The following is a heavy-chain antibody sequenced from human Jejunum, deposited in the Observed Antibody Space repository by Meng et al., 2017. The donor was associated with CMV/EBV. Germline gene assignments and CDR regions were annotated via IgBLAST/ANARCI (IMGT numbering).Heavy chain of an antibody. CDR2: ISPPEAR. D-gene: IGHD2-2*02. J-gene: IGHJ4*02. CDR1: SISGSPW. V-gene: IGHV4-4*02. CDR3: VRGRCTKTSCYMGALEQ. Sequence: SISGSPWLSWVRPSPGKGLEWIGEISPPEARNHNPSLKSRVTISVDYSKNRFSLMLTSVTAADTAVYYCVRGRCTKTSCYMGALEQWGQGTLVTVSS.